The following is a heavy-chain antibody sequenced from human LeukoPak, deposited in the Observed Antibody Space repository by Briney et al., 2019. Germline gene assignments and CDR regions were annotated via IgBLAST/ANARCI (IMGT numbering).Heavy chain of an antibody. D-gene: IGHD5-24*01. CDR3: ARVLEGPFDY. CDR1: GFTFSSYG. Sequence: PGRSLRLSCAASGFTFSSYGMHWVRQAPGKGPEWVAVIWYDGSNKYYVDSVKGRFTISRDNSKNTLYLQMNSLRAEDTAVYYCARVLEGPFDYWGQGTLVTVSS. J-gene: IGHJ4*02. V-gene: IGHV3-33*01. CDR2: IWYDGSNK.